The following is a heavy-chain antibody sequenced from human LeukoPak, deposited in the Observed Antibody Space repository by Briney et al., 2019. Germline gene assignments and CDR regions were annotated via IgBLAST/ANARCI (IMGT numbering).Heavy chain of an antibody. CDR3: ARDTVAGYLYFDY. CDR1: GYTFTRYG. V-gene: IGHV1-18*01. D-gene: IGHD6-19*01. Sequence: GASVKVSCKASGYTFTRYGITWVRQAPGQGLEWMGWISAHNGNTNYAQKLQGRVTMTTDTSTSTAYMELRSLRSDDTAVYYCARDTVAGYLYFDYWGQGTLVTVSS. CDR2: ISAHNGNT. J-gene: IGHJ4*02.